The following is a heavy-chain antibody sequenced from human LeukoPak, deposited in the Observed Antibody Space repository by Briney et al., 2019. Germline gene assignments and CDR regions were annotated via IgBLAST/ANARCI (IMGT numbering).Heavy chain of an antibody. CDR1: GGSISNYY. Sequence: SETLSLTCTVSGGSISNYYWSWIRQPPGKGLEWIGYIYYSGSTTYNPSLKSRVTISVDTSKNQFSLKLSSVTAADTAVYYCAGRAARFFDYWGQGILVTVSS. J-gene: IGHJ4*02. CDR2: IYYSGST. CDR3: AGRAARFFDY. D-gene: IGHD6-25*01. V-gene: IGHV4-59*01.